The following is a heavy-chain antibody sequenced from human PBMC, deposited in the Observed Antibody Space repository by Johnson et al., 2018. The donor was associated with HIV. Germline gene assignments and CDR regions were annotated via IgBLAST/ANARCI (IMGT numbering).Heavy chain of an antibody. D-gene: IGHD7-27*01. CDR2: ISGSGGST. CDR1: GFTFSDYY. J-gene: IGHJ3*02. CDR3: AKARTGVHYRWGAFDI. Sequence: VLLVESGGGLVKPGGSLRLSCAASGFTFSDYYMSWIRQAPGKGLEWVSAISGSGGSTYYADSVKGRFTISRDNSKNTLYLQMNSLRVEDTAVYYCAKARTGVHYRWGAFDIWGQGTMVTVSS. V-gene: IGHV3-23*04.